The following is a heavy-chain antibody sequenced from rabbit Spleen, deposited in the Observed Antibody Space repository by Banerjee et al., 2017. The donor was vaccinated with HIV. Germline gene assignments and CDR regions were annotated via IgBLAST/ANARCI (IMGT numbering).Heavy chain of an antibody. CDR2: IAGSSSGFP. CDR3: ARDTGISFSSYGMDL. Sequence: QEQLVESGGGLAKPGASLALTCTASGVSFSGSSYMCWVRQAPGKGLVWISCIAGSSSGFPYSATWAKGRFTCSKTSSTTVTLQMTSLTVADTATYFCARDTGISFSSYGMDLWGPGTHVTVS. V-gene: IGHV1S45*01. D-gene: IGHD7-1*01. CDR1: GVSFSGSSY. J-gene: IGHJ6*01.